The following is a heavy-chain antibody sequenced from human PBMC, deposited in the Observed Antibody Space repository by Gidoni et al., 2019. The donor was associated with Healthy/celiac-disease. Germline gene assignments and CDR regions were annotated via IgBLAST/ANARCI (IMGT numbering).Heavy chain of an antibody. CDR2: IYWNDDK. D-gene: IGHD3-22*01. CDR3: AHSCSIVVVDGAFDI. V-gene: IGHV2-5*01. CDR1: GFSLSTSGVV. Sequence: QITLKESGPTLLKPTQTLTLPCTFSGFSLSTSGVVVGWSRQPPGKALEWLALIYWNDDKRYSPSLKSRLTITKDTSKNQVVLTMTNMDPVDTATYYCAHSCSIVVVDGAFDIWGQGTMVTVSS. J-gene: IGHJ3*02.